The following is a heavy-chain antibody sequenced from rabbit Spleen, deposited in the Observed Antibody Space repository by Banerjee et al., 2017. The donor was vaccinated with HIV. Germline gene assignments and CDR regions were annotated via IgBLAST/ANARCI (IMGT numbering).Heavy chain of an antibody. J-gene: IGHJ4*01. D-gene: IGHD1-1*01. CDR1: GFSFNSGDD. CDR3: ARYLESGWYFML. CDR2: IYAGSSSNT. Sequence: QSLEESGGGLVKPGASLTLTCKASGFSFNSGDDMCWVRQAPGKGLEWIACIYAGSSSNTYSATWAKGRFTISKTSSTTVTLQMTSLSAADTATYFCARYLESGWYFMLWGPGTLVTVS. V-gene: IGHV1S40*01.